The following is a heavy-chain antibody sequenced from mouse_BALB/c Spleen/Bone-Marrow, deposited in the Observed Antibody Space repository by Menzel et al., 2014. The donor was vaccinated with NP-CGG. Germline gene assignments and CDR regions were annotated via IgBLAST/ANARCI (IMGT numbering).Heavy chain of an antibody. CDR2: IWGGGNT. CDR1: GFSLSRYS. J-gene: IGHJ4*01. D-gene: IGHD1-1*01. V-gene: IGHV2-6-4*01. CDR3: ARGSTTVVPSMDY. Sequence: VKVEESGPGLVAPSQSLSITCTVSGFSLSRYSVHWVRQPPVKGLEWLGMIWGGGNTDYNSVLKSRLSISKDNSKGQFFLKMNSLQTNDAAMYYCARGSTTVVPSMDYWGQGTSVTVSS.